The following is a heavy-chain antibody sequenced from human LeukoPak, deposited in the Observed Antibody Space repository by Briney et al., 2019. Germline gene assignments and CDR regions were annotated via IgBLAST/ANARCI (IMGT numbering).Heavy chain of an antibody. D-gene: IGHD3-10*01. CDR1: GFTFNNAW. J-gene: IGHJ4*02. Sequence: PGGSLRLSCAASGFTFNNAWMSWVRQAPGKGLEWAGHIKGEPDGGTTHYAAPVKGRFFISRDDSKNTLYLQMNSLKSDDTAVYYCTTDRGITIRPLFDYWGQGTLVTVSS. CDR3: TTDRGITIRPLFDY. CDR2: IKGEPDGGTT. V-gene: IGHV3-15*01.